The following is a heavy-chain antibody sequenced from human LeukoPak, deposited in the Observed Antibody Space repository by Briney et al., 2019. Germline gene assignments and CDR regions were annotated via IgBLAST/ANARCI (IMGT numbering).Heavy chain of an antibody. J-gene: IGHJ6*03. CDR1: GYTFTGYY. D-gene: IGHD5-18*01. CDR3: ARARFSGGYSYGYDYYYYMDV. Sequence: ASVKVSCKASGYTFTGYYMHWVRQAPGQGLEWMGWINPNSGGTNYAQKFQGWVTMTRDTSISTAYMELSRLRSDDTAVYYCARARFSGGYSYGYDYYYYMDVWGQGTTVTVSS. CDR2: INPNSGGT. V-gene: IGHV1-2*04.